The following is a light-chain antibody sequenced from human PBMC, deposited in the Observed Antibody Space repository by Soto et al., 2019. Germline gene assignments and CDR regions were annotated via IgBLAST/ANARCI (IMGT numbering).Light chain of an antibody. CDR2: GAS. V-gene: IGKV3-15*01. CDR1: QTVSSY. CDR3: QQYHNWPGYT. Sequence: EIVMTQSPATLSVSPGERATLSCRASQTVSSYLAWYQQKPGQAPRLLIYGASTRATGIPARFSGSGSGTEFTLTISSLQSEDFAVYFCQQYHNWPGYTFGQGTKVDI. J-gene: IGKJ2*01.